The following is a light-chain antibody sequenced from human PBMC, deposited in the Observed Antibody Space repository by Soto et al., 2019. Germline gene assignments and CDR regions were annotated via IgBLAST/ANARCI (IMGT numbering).Light chain of an antibody. J-gene: IGLJ2*01. CDR3: SSYAGSNNLV. CDR1: SSDVGGYNY. Sequence: QSALTQPPSASGSPGQSVTISCTGTSSDVGGYNYVSWYQQHPGKAPKLMIYEVSKRPSGVPDRFSGSKSSNTASLTVSGLQAEDEADYYCSSYAGSNNLVFGGGNKLTVL. V-gene: IGLV2-8*01. CDR2: EVS.